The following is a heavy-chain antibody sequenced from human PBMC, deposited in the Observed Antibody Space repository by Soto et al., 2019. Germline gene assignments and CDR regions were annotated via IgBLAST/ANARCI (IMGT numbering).Heavy chain of an antibody. Sequence: PGGSLRLSCAASGFTFSSYGMHWVRQAPCKGLEWVAVISYDGSNKYYADSVKGRFTISRDNSKNTLYLQMNSLRAEDTAVYYCAKDSAGTVEYWGQGTLVTVSS. CDR1: GFTFSSYG. CDR3: AKDSAGTVEY. V-gene: IGHV3-30*18. J-gene: IGHJ4*02. D-gene: IGHD1-1*01. CDR2: ISYDGSNK.